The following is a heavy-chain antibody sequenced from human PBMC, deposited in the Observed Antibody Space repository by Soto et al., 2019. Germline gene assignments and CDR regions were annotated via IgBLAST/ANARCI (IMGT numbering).Heavy chain of an antibody. CDR2: IDPSDSYI. J-gene: IGHJ6*02. D-gene: IGHD3-16*01. Sequence: PGESLKISCKGSGYSFTNYWISWVRQMPGKGLEWMGRIDPSDSYIKYSPSFQGHATISADNSISTAYLQWSSLRSEDTAVYYCAREGAFGIKDGYYYYGMDVWGQGTTVTVSS. V-gene: IGHV5-10-1*01. CDR3: AREGAFGIKDGYYYYGMDV. CDR1: GYSFTNYW.